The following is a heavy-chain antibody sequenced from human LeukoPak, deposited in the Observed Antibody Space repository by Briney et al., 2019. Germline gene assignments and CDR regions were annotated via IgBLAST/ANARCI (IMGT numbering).Heavy chain of an antibody. V-gene: IGHV4-59*12. D-gene: IGHD1-26*01. CDR1: GGSISSFY. J-gene: IGHJ4*02. Sequence: SETLSLTCTVSGGSISSFYWNWIRQPPGKGLEWIGYIYYSGSTNYNPSLMSRVTISVDTSKNQFSLKLSSVTAADTAVYYCARDLGEDGLDYWGQGTLVTVSS. CDR2: IYYSGST. CDR3: ARDLGEDGLDY.